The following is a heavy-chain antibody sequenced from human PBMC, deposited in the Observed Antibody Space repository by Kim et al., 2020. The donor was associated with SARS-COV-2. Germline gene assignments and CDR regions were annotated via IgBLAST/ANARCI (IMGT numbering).Heavy chain of an antibody. CDR2: K. V-gene: IGHV3-30*02. D-gene: IGHD6-19*01. J-gene: IGHJ4*02. Sequence: KHQADPVQGRFTISRDNSKNTLDLQMNSLRAEDTAVYYCAKDQSSGCLDYWGQGTLVTVSS. CDR3: AKDQSSGCLDY.